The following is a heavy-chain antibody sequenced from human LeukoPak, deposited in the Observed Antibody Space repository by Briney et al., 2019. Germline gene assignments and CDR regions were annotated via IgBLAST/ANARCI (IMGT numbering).Heavy chain of an antibody. CDR1: GGTFSSYA. CDR2: IIPIFGTA. D-gene: IGHD2-2*02. J-gene: IGHJ3*02. V-gene: IGHV1-69*13. CDR3: ARGGLSIVVVPAAIAFDI. Sequence: SVKVSCKASGGTFSSYAISWVRQAPGQGLEWMGGIIPIFGTANYAQKFQGRVTITADESTSTAYMELSSLRSEDTAVYYCARGGLSIVVVPAAIAFDIWGQGTVVTVSS.